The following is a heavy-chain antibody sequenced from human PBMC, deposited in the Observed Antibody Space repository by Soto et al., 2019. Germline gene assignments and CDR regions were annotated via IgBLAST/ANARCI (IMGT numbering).Heavy chain of an antibody. CDR2: IYYSGST. D-gene: IGHD6-6*01. CDR3: ARDSSSPGWFDP. CDR1: GGSISSYY. V-gene: IGHV4-59*01. J-gene: IGHJ5*02. Sequence: SETLSLTCTVSGGSISSYYWSWIRQPPGRGLEWIGYIYYSGSTNYNPSLKSRVTISVDTSKNQFSLKLSSVTAADTAVYYCARDSSSPGWFDPWGQGTLVTVS.